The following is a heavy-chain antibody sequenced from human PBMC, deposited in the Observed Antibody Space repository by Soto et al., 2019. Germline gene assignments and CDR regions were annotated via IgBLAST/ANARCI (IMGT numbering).Heavy chain of an antibody. J-gene: IGHJ6*03. CDR3: ARVARYSSSRWDYYYYYYMDV. V-gene: IGHV4-34*01. CDR1: GGSFGGYY. D-gene: IGHD6-6*01. Sequence: SETLSLTCAVYGGSFGGYYCSWIRQPPGKGLEWIGEINHSGSTNYNPSLKSRVTISVDTSKNQFSLKLSSVTAADTAVYYCARVARYSSSRWDYYYYYYMDVWGKGTTVTVSS. CDR2: INHSGST.